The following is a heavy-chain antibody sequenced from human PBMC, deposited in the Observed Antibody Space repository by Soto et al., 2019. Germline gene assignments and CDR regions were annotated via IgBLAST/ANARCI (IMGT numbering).Heavy chain of an antibody. J-gene: IGHJ4*02. CDR1: GGSFSGYY. CDR3: ARGKRAAAAAYFDY. CDR2: INHSGST. D-gene: IGHD6-13*01. V-gene: IGHV4-34*01. Sequence: SETLSLTCAGYGGSFSGYYWSWIRQPPGKGLEWIGEINHSGSTNYNPSLKSRVTISVDTSKNQFSLKLSSVTAADTAVYYCARGKRAAAAAYFDYWGQGTLVTVSS.